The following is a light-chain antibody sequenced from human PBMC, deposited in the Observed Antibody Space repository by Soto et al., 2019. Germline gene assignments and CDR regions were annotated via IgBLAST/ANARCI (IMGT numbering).Light chain of an antibody. Sequence: IVLTQSPGTLSLSPGERANLSCRASQSVSTNYIAWYQKTPGRAPRLLIYGASKRATGIPDRFSGSGSGTDFALTISSLKIGDSGMYYCQHYGGRWTFAQGTKVEIK. V-gene: IGKV3-20*01. J-gene: IGKJ1*01. CDR3: QHYGGRWT. CDR2: GAS. CDR1: QSVSTNY.